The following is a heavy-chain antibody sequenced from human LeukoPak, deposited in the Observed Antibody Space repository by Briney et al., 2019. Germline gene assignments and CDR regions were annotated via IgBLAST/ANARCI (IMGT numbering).Heavy chain of an antibody. D-gene: IGHD3-10*01. Sequence: GGALRLSCVASGFTFSSYAMHWVRQAPGKGLEYGSAISSNGVSTYYANSVKGRFTISRDNSKNTLYLQMNSLRPEDTAVYYCAKDSKRWTTYYYEAGSYYFDYWGQGTRVTVSS. CDR3: AKDSKRWTTYYYEAGSYYFDY. CDR2: ISSNGVST. CDR1: GFTFSSYA. V-gene: IGHV3-64*01. J-gene: IGHJ4*02.